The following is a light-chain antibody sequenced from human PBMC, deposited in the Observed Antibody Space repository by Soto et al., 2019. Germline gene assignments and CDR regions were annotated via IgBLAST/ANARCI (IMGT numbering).Light chain of an antibody. V-gene: IGKV3-20*01. J-gene: IGKJ1*01. CDR1: QSVSSSY. Sequence: IVLTQSPGTLSLSPGERATLSCRASQSVSSSYLAWYQQKPGQAPRLLIYGASSRATGIPDRFSGSGSGTDFTLTISRLEPEDFAVYYCQQYGSLRTFGHGTKVDIK. CDR2: GAS. CDR3: QQYGSLRT.